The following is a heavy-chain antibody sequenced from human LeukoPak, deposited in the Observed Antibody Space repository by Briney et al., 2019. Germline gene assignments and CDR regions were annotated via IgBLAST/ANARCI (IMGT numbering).Heavy chain of an antibody. J-gene: IGHJ4*02. D-gene: IGHD1-1*01. CDR1: GFNVSGSY. CDR3: ARGVTGTKPFDF. CDR2: IYSGYST. V-gene: IGHV3-53*01. Sequence: GGSLRLSCAASGFNVSGSYMTWVRQAPGKGLEWVAVIYSGYSTDYGDSVKGRFTISRDDSKNTVYLEMNSLRVEDMAVYYCARGVTGTKPFDFWGQGTLVSVSS.